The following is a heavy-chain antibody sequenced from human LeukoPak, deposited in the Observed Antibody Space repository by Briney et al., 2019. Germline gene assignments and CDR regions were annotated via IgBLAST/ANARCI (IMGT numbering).Heavy chain of an antibody. CDR3: ARESKLFFGETR. CDR2: IYYSGST. V-gene: IGHV4-4*08. J-gene: IGHJ4*02. CDR1: GGSISNFY. D-gene: IGHD3-10*01. Sequence: SETLSLTCTVSGGSISNFYWNWIWQPPGKGLEWIGYIYYSGSTNYNPSLKSRVTISVDTSKNQFSLTLSSVTAADTAVYYCARESKLFFGETRWGQGTLVTVSS.